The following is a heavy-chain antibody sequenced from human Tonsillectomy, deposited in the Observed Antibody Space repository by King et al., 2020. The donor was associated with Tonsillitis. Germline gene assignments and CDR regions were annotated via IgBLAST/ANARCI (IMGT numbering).Heavy chain of an antibody. V-gene: IGHV3-23*04. D-gene: IGHD3/OR15-3a*01. CDR1: GFTFTTFA. CDR2: ISARGDST. CDR3: AKITDFDFRLDP. J-gene: IGHJ5*02. Sequence: VQLVESGGGLVQPGGSLRLSCAASGFTFTTFAMSWVRQAPGKGLEWFSIISARGDSTYYADSVKGRVTLSRENSKNTLFLQVNTLRAEDTAVYYCAKITDFDFRLDPWGQGTLVTVSS.